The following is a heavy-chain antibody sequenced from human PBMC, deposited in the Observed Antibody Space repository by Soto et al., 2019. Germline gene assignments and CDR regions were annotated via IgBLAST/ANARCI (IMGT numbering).Heavy chain of an antibody. CDR2: IYSGGYT. CDR1: GFTVSNNY. D-gene: IGHD3-10*01. Sequence: EVQLVESGGGLIQPGGSLRLSCAVSGFTVSNNYMSWVRQAPGKGLEGVSVIYSGGYTAYGDSVKGRFTISRDNSKNTLFLKMNGLGADDRAVYSWGAPGGGGGYWGQGTLVTVSS. V-gene: IGHV3-53*01. J-gene: IGHJ4*02. CDR3: GAPGGGGGY.